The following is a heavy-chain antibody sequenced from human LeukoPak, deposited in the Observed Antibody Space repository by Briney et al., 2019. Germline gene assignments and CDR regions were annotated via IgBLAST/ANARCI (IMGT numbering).Heavy chain of an antibody. CDR3: ASFNTGHIVVVPIIDY. Sequence: GGSLRLSCAASGFTFSSYSMNWVRQAPGKGLEWVSYISSSSSTIYYADSVKGRFTISRDNAKNSLYLQMNSLRAEDTAVYYCASFNTGHIVVVPIIDYWAQGTLVTVSS. J-gene: IGHJ4*02. CDR2: ISSSSSTI. D-gene: IGHD2-15*01. CDR1: GFTFSSYS. V-gene: IGHV3-48*01.